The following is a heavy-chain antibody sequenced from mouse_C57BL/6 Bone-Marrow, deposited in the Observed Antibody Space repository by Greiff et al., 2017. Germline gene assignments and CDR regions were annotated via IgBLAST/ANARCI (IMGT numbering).Heavy chain of an antibody. D-gene: IGHD2-1*01. CDR1: GYTFTDYY. CDR3: AREGWYPPRFAY. Sequence: EVQLQQSGPVLVKPGASVKMSCKASGYTFTDYYMNWVKQSHGKSLEWIGVINPYNGGTSYNQKLKGKATLTVDKYSSTAYMELNSLTSADYAVYYCAREGWYPPRFAYWGQGNLVTVSA. CDR2: INPYNGGT. V-gene: IGHV1-19*01. J-gene: IGHJ3*01.